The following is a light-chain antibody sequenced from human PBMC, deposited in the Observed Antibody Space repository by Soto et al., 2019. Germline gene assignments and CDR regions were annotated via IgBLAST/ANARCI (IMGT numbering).Light chain of an antibody. Sequence: DIQMTQSPSTLSASVGDTVTITCRASQSISNWLAWYQQKPVQAPKILIHKASTVESGVPSRFSGSGSGTEFTLPISSLPPDDSATFSCQQYDRFPYTFCQGTKLEIK. V-gene: IGKV1-5*03. CDR1: QSISNW. CDR2: KAS. J-gene: IGKJ2*01. CDR3: QQYDRFPYT.